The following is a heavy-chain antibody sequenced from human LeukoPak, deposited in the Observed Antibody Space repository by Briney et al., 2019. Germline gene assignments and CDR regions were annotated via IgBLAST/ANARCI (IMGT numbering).Heavy chain of an antibody. CDR3: ARDLELELQFDY. CDR2: ISSSSSYI. Sequence: GGSLRLSCAASGLTFRNAWMNWVRQAPGKGLEWVSSISSSSSYIYYADSVKGRFTISRDNAKNSLYLQMNSLRAEDTAVYYCARDLELELQFDYWGQGTLVTVSS. J-gene: IGHJ4*02. CDR1: GLTFRNAW. V-gene: IGHV3-21*01. D-gene: IGHD1-7*01.